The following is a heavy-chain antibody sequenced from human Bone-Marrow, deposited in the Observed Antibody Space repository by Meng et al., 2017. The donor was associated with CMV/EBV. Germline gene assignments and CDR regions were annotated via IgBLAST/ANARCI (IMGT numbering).Heavy chain of an antibody. V-gene: IGHV3-21*01. J-gene: IGHJ6*02. CDR1: GFTFSGYS. D-gene: IGHD2/OR15-2a*01. CDR2: ISRSSSHI. CDR3: ARVINYYYGMDV. Sequence: GGSLRLSCAASGFTFSGYSMNWVRQAPGKGLEWVSSISRSSSHIYYADSVKGRFTISRDNANTSLYLQMNSLRAEDTAVYYCARVINYYYGMDVWGQGTTVTVSS.